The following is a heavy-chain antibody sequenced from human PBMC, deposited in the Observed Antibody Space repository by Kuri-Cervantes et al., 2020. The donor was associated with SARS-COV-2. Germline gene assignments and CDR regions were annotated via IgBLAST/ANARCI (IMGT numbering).Heavy chain of an antibody. Sequence: GGSLRLSCAASGFTFDDYAMHWVRQAPGKGLEWVSRINPDGSYTNKADSVKGRFTISRDNSKNTLYLQMNSLRAEDTAVYYCRAYCGGDCYSGVDYWGQGTLVTVSS. D-gene: IGHD2-21*02. CDR2: INPDGSYT. V-gene: IGHV3-74*01. CDR1: GFTFDDYA. CDR3: RAYCGGDCYSGVDY. J-gene: IGHJ4*02.